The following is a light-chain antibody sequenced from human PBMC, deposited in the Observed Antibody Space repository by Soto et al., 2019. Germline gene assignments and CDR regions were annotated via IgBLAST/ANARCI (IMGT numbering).Light chain of an antibody. V-gene: IGKV3-20*01. J-gene: IGKJ2*01. CDR2: RAS. CDR1: QSVRDNN. CDR3: HQYGTSPFS. Sequence: EIVLTQSPGTLSLSPGQSATLSCRASQSVRDNNLAWSRQKPGQAPRLLVYRASRRDNGIPDRFSGSGSGTDFTLTISRLEPADFALYYCHQYGTSPFSFGRGTKLEIK.